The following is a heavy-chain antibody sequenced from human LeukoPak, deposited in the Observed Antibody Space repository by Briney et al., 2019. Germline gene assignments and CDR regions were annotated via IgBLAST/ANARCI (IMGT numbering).Heavy chain of an antibody. Sequence: ASVKVSCKASGGTFSSYAISWVRQAPGQGLEWMGGIISIFGTANYAQKFQGRVTITADESTSTAYMELSSLRSEDTAVYYCARNPYYYDSSLRWFDPWGQGTLVTVSS. CDR3: ARNPYYYDSSLRWFDP. J-gene: IGHJ5*02. CDR2: IISIFGTA. CDR1: GGTFSSYA. V-gene: IGHV1-69*13. D-gene: IGHD3-22*01.